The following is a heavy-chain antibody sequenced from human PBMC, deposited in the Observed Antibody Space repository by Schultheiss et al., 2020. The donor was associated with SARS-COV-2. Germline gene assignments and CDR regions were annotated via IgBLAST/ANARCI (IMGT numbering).Heavy chain of an antibody. CDR3: ARDRMVYASRANYYYYYMDV. D-gene: IGHD2-8*01. CDR2: IYSGGST. J-gene: IGHJ6*03. V-gene: IGHV3-53*04. CDR1: GFTVSSNY. Sequence: GESLKISCAASGFTVSSNYMSWVRQAPGKGLEWVSVIYSGGSTYYADSVKGRFTISRHNSKNTLYLQMNSLRAEDTAVYYCARDRMVYASRANYYYYYMDVWGKGTTVTVSS.